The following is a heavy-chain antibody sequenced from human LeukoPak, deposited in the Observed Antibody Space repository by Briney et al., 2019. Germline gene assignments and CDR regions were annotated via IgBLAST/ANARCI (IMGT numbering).Heavy chain of an antibody. Sequence: SETLSLTCAVYGGSFSGYYWSWIRQPPGEGLEWIGEINHSGSTNYNPSLKSRVTISVDTSKNQSSLKLSSVTAADTAVYYCARSVVVVAAYDYWGQGTLVTVSS. CDR2: INHSGST. CDR3: ARSVVVVAAYDY. CDR1: GGSFSGYY. D-gene: IGHD2-15*01. V-gene: IGHV4-34*01. J-gene: IGHJ4*02.